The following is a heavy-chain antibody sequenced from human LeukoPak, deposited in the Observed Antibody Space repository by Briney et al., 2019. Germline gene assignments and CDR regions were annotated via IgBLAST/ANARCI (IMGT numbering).Heavy chain of an antibody. V-gene: IGHV3-30*02. CDR1: GFTFSSYG. J-gene: IGHJ4*02. CDR2: IRYDGSNK. CDR3: AKDRYDFWSGYLLYSYYFDY. Sequence: GGSLRLSCAASGFTFSSYGMHWVRQAPGKGLEWVAFIRYDGSNKYYADSVKGRFTISRDNSKNTLYLQMNSLRAEDTAVYYCAKDRYDFWSGYLLYSYYFDYWGQGTLVTVSS. D-gene: IGHD3-3*01.